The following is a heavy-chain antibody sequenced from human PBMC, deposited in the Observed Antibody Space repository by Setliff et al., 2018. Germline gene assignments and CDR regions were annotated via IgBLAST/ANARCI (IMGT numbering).Heavy chain of an antibody. J-gene: IGHJ4*02. Sequence: SETLSLTCAVSGSAISSGHYWGWIRQPPGKGLEWIGSFRPSGKTYYNPSLKSRVTISVDTSKNHFSLKLTSVTAADTAAYYCARYTPKLPELGIYGWFDYWGQGTPVTVSS. CDR2: FRPSGKT. CDR1: GSAISSGHY. D-gene: IGHD7-27*01. CDR3: ARYTPKLPELGIYGWFDY. V-gene: IGHV4-38-2*01.